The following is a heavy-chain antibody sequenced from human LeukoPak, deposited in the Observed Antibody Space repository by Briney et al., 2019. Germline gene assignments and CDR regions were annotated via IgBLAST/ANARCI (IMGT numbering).Heavy chain of an antibody. Sequence: SETLSLTCTVSGGSISSSSAYWGWIRQPPGKGLEWIGSIYYSKNTYYNPSLKSRVTISVDTSKNQFSLKLSSVTAADTAVYYCARGRGYYYDSSGYYSTSWYFDLWGRGTLVTVSS. D-gene: IGHD3-22*01. CDR3: ARGRGYYYDSSGYYSTSWYFDL. V-gene: IGHV4-39*07. CDR1: GGSISSSSAY. J-gene: IGHJ2*01. CDR2: IYYSKNT.